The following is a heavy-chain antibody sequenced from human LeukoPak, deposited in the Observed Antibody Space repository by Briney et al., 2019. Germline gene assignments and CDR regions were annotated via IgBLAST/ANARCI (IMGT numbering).Heavy chain of an antibody. V-gene: IGHV4-34*01. Sequence: SETLSLTCAVYGGSFSGYYWSWIRQPPGKGLEWIGEINHSGSTNYNPSLKSRVTISVDTSQNQFSLKLSSVTAADTAVYYCARDRPWAAADVGMDVWGQGTTVTVSS. J-gene: IGHJ6*02. D-gene: IGHD6-13*01. CDR2: INHSGST. CDR3: ARDRPWAAADVGMDV. CDR1: GGSFSGYY.